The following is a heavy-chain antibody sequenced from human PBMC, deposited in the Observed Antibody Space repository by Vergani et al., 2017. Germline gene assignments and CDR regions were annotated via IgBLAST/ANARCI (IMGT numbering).Heavy chain of an antibody. CDR2: IYVSGIT. CDR1: GASINNDFYY. J-gene: IGHJ3*01. CDR3: ARNNKQLRPRAFDL. Sequence: QVQLQESGPGLVKPSQTLSLTCTVSGASINNDFYYWHWIRPPAGKGLEWIGRIYVSGITDYNSSLQSRVSMSVDTSKNQFSLTLTSVTAADTAVYYCARNNKQLRPRAFDLWGQAAMVTVSS. V-gene: IGHV4-61*02. D-gene: IGHD4-23*01.